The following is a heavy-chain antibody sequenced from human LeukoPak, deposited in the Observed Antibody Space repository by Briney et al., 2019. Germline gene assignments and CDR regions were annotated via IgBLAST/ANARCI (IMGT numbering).Heavy chain of an antibody. CDR1: GFTFSSYA. J-gene: IGHJ3*02. CDR3: ARGMWSAFDI. V-gene: IGHV3-64*01. Sequence: PGGSLRLSCAASGFTFSSYAMHWVRQAPGKGLEYVSAIGRNGGSTFYANSVKGRFTISRDNSKNTLYLQMGSLRSEDTAVYYCARGMWSAFDIWGQGTMVTVSS. D-gene: IGHD2-21*01. CDR2: IGRNGGST.